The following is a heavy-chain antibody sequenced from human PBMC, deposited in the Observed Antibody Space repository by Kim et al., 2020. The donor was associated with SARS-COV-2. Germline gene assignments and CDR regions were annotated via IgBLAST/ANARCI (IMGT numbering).Heavy chain of an antibody. Sequence: ASVKVSCKASGYTFTSYAMHWVRQAPGQRLEWMGWINAGNGNTKYSQKFQGRVTITRDTSASTAYMELSSLRSEDTAVYYCARELPTMVRGVTNNWFDPWGQGTLVTVSS. J-gene: IGHJ5*02. CDR3: ARELPTMVRGVTNNWFDP. CDR1: GYTFTSYA. CDR2: INAGNGNT. V-gene: IGHV1-3*01. D-gene: IGHD3-10*01.